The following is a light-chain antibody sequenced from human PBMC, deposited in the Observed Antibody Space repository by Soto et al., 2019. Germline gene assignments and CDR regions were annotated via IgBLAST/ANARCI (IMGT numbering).Light chain of an antibody. V-gene: IGKV3D-20*02. CDR2: GAS. J-gene: IGKJ5*01. Sequence: LXXXXGXXXXSXGEXGXLSXRASQSVSSNYLAWYQQKPGQAPRLLIYGASSRATGIPDRFSGSGSGTDFTLTISSLEPQDFAVYYCQQRSNWPPKITFGQGTRLEI. CDR3: QQRSNWPPKIT. CDR1: QSVSSNY.